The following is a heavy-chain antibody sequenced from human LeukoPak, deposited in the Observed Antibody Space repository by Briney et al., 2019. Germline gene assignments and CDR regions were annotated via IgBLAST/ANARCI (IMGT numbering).Heavy chain of an antibody. D-gene: IGHD1-1*01. CDR2: ISSSGGTI. CDR3: ARVGTPVYYYYMDV. CDR1: GFTFSGSY. J-gene: IGHJ6*03. Sequence: GGSLRLSCAASGFTFSGSYMSWIRQAPGKGLEWVSYISSSGGTIYYADSVKGRFTISRDNAKNSLYLQMNSLRAEDTAVYYCARVGTPVYYYYMDVWGKGTTVTVSS. V-gene: IGHV3-11*04.